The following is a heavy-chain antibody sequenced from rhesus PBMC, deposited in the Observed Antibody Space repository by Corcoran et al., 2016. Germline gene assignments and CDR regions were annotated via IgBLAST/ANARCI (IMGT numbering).Heavy chain of an antibody. CDR1: GASISSDW. J-gene: IGHJ4*01. D-gene: IGHD1-44*01. Sequence: QVQLQESGPGLVKPSETLSLTCTVSGASISSDWWSWLRQPPGKGLEWIGEINGNSGSTNTNPSLKSRVTMSKDASKNQFSRKLSAVTAADTAVYYCTSAGGNHKGDYWGQGVLVTVSS. CDR3: TSAGGNHKGDY. CDR2: INGNSGST. V-gene: IGHV4-80*01.